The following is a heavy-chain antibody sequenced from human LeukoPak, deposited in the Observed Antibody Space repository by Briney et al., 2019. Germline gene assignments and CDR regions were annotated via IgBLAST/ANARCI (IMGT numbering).Heavy chain of an antibody. V-gene: IGHV4-59*01. Sequence: PSETLSLTCTGSVGSISSYYWSWIRQPPGKGLEWIGYIYYSGSTNYNPSLKSRVTISVDTSKNQFSLKLSSVTAADTAVYYCASDLHPRYWGQGTLVTVSS. CDR1: VGSISSYY. J-gene: IGHJ4*02. CDR3: ASDLHPRY. CDR2: IYYSGST.